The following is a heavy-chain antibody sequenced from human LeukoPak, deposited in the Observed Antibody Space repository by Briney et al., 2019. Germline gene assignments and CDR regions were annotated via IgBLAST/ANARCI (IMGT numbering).Heavy chain of an antibody. J-gene: IGHJ5*02. CDR3: ARPPYSSSWDPGWFDP. V-gene: IGHV3-11*06. CDR1: GFTFSDYY. Sequence: PGGSLRLSCVASGFTFSDYYMSWIRQAPGKGLEWVSYISSSSDYTNYADSVRGRFPISRDNAKNSLYLQMNSLRAEDTAVYYCARPPYSSSWDPGWFDPWGQGTLITVSS. D-gene: IGHD6-13*01. CDR2: ISSSSDYT.